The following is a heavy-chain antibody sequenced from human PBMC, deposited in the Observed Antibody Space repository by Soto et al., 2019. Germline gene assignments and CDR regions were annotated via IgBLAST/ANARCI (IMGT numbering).Heavy chain of an antibody. D-gene: IGHD6-13*01. V-gene: IGHV3-48*03. J-gene: IGHJ6*02. CDR2: ISSSGSTI. Sequence: GWSLRLSCAASGFTFSSYEMNWVRQAPGKGLEWVSYISSSGSTIYYADSVKGRFTISRDNAKNSLCLQMNSLRAEDTAVYYCAREGTAAAGHSYYYYGMDVWGQGTTVTVSS. CDR1: GFTFSSYE. CDR3: AREGTAAAGHSYYYYGMDV.